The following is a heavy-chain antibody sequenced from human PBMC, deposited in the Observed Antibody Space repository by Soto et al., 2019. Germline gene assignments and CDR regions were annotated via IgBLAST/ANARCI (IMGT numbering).Heavy chain of an antibody. CDR2: ISTYNGNT. Sequence: VKVSCKASGYTFTSHGISWVRQSPGYGLQWVGWISTYNGNTNHAQKLQGRLTMTTDTSTSSAYMELRSLTSDDTAMYYCARDQGIPYYYYAMEVWAQGTPVTVSS. V-gene: IGHV1-18*01. J-gene: IGHJ6*02. CDR1: GYTFTSHG. CDR3: ARDQGIPYYYYAMEV. D-gene: IGHD2-2*02.